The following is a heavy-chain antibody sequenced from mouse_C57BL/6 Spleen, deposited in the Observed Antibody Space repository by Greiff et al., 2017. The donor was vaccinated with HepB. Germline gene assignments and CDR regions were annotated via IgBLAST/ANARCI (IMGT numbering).Heavy chain of an antibody. CDR1: GYTFTSYW. CDR2: IYPGSGST. CDR3: ASGDYDGRDFDY. Sequence: QVQLQQSGAELVKPGASVKMSCKASGYTFTSYWITWVKQRPGQGLEWIGDIYPGSGSTNYNEKFKSKATLTVDTSSSTAYMQLSSLTSEDSAVYYCASGDYDGRDFDYWGQGTTLTVSS. V-gene: IGHV1-55*01. D-gene: IGHD2-4*01. J-gene: IGHJ2*01.